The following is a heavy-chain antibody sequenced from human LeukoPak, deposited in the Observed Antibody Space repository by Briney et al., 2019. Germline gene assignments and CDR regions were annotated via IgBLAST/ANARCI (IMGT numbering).Heavy chain of an antibody. CDR1: GFTSIAYA. CDR2: ISGGGVTT. Sequence: GGFLRLSCVGSGFTSIAYALTWARQAPGKGLEWVSGISGGGVTTYYADSVKGRFTISRDNSKNTLYLQMNSLRADDTAIYYCARNQQLGGHSYYYYGMDVWGQGTTVTVSS. D-gene: IGHD3-16*01. CDR3: ARNQQLGGHSYYYYGMDV. J-gene: IGHJ6*02. V-gene: IGHV3-23*01.